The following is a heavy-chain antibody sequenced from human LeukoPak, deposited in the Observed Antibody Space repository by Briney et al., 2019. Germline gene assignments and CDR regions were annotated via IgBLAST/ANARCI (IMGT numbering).Heavy chain of an antibody. CDR1: GYSFTSYW. Sequence: GESLKISCKGSGYSFTSYWISWVRQMPGKGLEWMGRIDPSDSYTNYSPSFQGHVTISADKSISTAYPQWSSLKASDTAMYYCAVLGYCSSTSCYHYFDYWGQGTLVTVSS. CDR3: AVLGYCSSTSCYHYFDY. V-gene: IGHV5-10-1*01. J-gene: IGHJ4*02. D-gene: IGHD2-2*01. CDR2: IDPSDSYT.